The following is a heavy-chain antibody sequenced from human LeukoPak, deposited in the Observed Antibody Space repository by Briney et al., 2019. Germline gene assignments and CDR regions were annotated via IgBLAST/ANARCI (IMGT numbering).Heavy chain of an antibody. CDR3: ARTTYDILTGYFTNWFDP. CDR1: GGSISSYY. CDR2: IYTSGST. D-gene: IGHD3-9*01. V-gene: IGHV4-4*07. Sequence: SETLSLTCTVSGGSISSYYWSWIRQPAGKGLEWIGRIYTSGSTNYNPSLKSRVTMSVDTSKNQLSLKLSSVTAADTAVYYCARTTYDILTGYFTNWFDPWGQGTLVTVSS. J-gene: IGHJ5*02.